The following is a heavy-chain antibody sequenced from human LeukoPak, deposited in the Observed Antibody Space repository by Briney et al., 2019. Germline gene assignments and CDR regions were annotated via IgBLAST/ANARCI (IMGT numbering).Heavy chain of an antibody. CDR2: FDPEEGKP. CDR1: GYTFTELP. V-gene: IGHV1-24*01. CDR3: AADILTAYQKNDY. J-gene: IGHJ4*02. D-gene: IGHD3-9*01. Sequence: ASVKVSCKVSGYTFTELPMHWVRQTPGKGLEWMGGFDPEEGKPIYPQKFQGRVTMTEDTSTDTAYMELSGLRFEDTAMYYCAADILTAYQKNDYWGQGTLVTVSS.